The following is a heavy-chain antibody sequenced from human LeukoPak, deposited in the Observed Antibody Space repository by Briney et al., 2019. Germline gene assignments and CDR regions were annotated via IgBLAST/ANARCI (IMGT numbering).Heavy chain of an antibody. CDR2: ISSNGGST. Sequence: GGSLRLSCAASGFTFSSYAMHWVRQAPGKGLEYVSAISSNGGSTYYANSVKGRFTISRDNSKNTLYLQMNSLRAEDTAVYYCAKNEGYYYGSGSYYKFWGQGTLVTVSS. CDR3: AKNEGYYYGSGSYYKF. CDR1: GFTFSSYA. J-gene: IGHJ4*02. D-gene: IGHD3-10*01. V-gene: IGHV3-64*01.